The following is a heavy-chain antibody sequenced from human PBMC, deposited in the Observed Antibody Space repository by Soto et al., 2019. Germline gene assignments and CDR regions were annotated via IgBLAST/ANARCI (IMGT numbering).Heavy chain of an antibody. CDR1: GGSGSSGSYY. Sequence: SETLSLTCAVSGGSGSSGSYYWSWIRQPPGKGLEWIGYITDSGSTDYNPSLKSRVTISADTSTNLFSLNLRSVTAADTAVYYCASQRVLPAQYYLDCWGQGTQVTVSS. J-gene: IGHJ4*02. D-gene: IGHD2-2*01. CDR2: ITDSGST. CDR3: ASQRVLPAQYYLDC. V-gene: IGHV4-61*01.